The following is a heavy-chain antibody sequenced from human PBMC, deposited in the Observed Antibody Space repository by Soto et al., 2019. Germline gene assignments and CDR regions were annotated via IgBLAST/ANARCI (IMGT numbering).Heavy chain of an antibody. J-gene: IGHJ5*02. CDR1: GYTFTRYA. D-gene: IGHD3-10*01. CDR3: ARENLILRVIAFSS. CDR2: IHAGNGNT. V-gene: IGHV1-3*01. Sequence: ASVKVSCKASGYTFTRYAMHWLRQAPGQRLEWMGWIHAGNGNTKYSQNFQGRVTITSDTSASTAYLELNSLRSEDTAFYYCARENLILRVIAFSSWGQGTLVTVSS.